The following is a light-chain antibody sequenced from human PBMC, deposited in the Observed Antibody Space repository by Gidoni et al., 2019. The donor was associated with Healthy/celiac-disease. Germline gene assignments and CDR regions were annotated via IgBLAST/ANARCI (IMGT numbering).Light chain of an antibody. CDR3: QQSYSTT. CDR1: QSISSY. CDR2: AAS. J-gene: IGKJ1*01. V-gene: IGKV1-39*01. Sequence: DIQMTQSPSSLSASVGDRVTITCRASQSISSYLNWYQQKPGKAPKLLIDAASSLQSGVPSRFSGSGSETDFTLTISSLQPEDFATYYCQQSYSTTFGQXTKVEIK.